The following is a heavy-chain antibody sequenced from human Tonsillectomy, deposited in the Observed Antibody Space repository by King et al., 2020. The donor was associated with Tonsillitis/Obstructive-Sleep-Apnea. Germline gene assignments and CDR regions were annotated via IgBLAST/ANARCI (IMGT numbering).Heavy chain of an antibody. Sequence: VQLVESGGVLVQPGGSLRLSCAASGFTFSSYSMNWVRQAPGKGLEWLSHISGSGGTIYYGDSVKGRFTTSRDNAKNSLSLQMNSLRDEDTAVYYCARVVTASRALDVWGKGTTVTVSS. J-gene: IGHJ6*04. CDR3: ARVVTASRALDV. CDR2: ISGSGGTI. CDR1: GFTFSSYS. V-gene: IGHV3-48*02. D-gene: IGHD2-21*02.